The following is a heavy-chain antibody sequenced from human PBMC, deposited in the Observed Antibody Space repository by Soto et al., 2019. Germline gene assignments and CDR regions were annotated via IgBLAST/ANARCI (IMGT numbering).Heavy chain of an antibody. Sequence: GGSLRLSCAASGFTFSSYAMSWVRQAPGKGLEWVSAISGSGGSTYYADSVKGRFTISRDNSKNRLYLQMNSLRAEDTAVYYCAKDASRITIFGVVNDAFDIWGQGTMVTVSS. CDR3: AKDASRITIFGVVNDAFDI. CDR1: GFTFSSYA. CDR2: ISGSGGST. D-gene: IGHD3-3*01. V-gene: IGHV3-23*01. J-gene: IGHJ3*02.